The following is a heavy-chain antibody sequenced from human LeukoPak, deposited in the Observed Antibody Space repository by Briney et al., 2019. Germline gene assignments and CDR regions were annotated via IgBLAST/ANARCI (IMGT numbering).Heavy chain of an antibody. D-gene: IGHD3-10*01. J-gene: IGHJ4*02. CDR2: INTGGEYT. CDR3: VKKGGGGYFDS. V-gene: IGHV3-23*01. Sequence: PGGSLRLSCAASGFTFSRNAIHWVRQAPGKGLEWVSGINTGGEYTYYANSVKGRFTISRDNSKNTLYLQMNSLRAEDTAVYYCVKKGGGGYFDSWGQGTLVTVSS. CDR1: GFTFSRNA.